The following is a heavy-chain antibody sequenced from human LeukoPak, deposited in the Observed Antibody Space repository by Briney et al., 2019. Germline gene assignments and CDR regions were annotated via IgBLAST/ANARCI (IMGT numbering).Heavy chain of an antibody. J-gene: IGHJ4*02. CDR2: ISSSSSTI. Sequence: GGSLRLSCAASGFPFSSFSLNGVPRPQGRGWGWVSYISSSSSTIYYADSVKGRFTISRDNAKNSLYLQMNSLRAEDTAVYYCAREVASIVDYWGQGTLVTVSS. V-gene: IGHV3-48*01. D-gene: IGHD2-15*01. CDR3: AREVASIVDY. CDR1: GFPFSSFS.